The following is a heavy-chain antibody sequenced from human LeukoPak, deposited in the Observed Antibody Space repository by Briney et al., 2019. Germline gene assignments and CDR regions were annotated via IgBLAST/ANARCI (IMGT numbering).Heavy chain of an antibody. D-gene: IGHD2-15*01. J-gene: IGHJ4*02. CDR2: ISYDGSNK. V-gene: IGHV3-30*18. Sequence: PGRSLRLSCAASGFTFSSYGMHWVRQAPGKGLEWVAVISYDGSNKYYADSVKGRFTISRDNSKNTLYLQMNSLRAEDTAVYYCAKDSAMCSGGSCYVGIDYWGQGTLVTVSS. CDR3: AKDSAMCSGGSCYVGIDY. CDR1: GFTFSSYG.